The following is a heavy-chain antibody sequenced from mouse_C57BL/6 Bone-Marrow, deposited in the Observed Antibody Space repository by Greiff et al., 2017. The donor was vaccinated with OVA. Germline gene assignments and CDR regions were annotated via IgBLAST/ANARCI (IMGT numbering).Heavy chain of an antibody. CDR1: GFNIKDYY. D-gene: IGHD1-1*01. CDR2: IDPEDGET. J-gene: IGHJ3*01. CDR3: TLGYYGSSYGFAY. Sequence: VQLQQSGAELVKPGASVKLSCTASGFNIKDYYMHWVKQRTEQGLEWIGRIDPEDGETKYAPKFQGKATITADTSSSTAYMQLSSLTSEDSALYYCTLGYYGSSYGFAYWGLGTLVTVSA. V-gene: IGHV14-2*01.